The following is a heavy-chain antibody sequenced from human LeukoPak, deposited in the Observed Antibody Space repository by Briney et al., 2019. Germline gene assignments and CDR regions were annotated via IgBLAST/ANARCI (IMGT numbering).Heavy chain of an antibody. Sequence: PSETLSLTCTVSGGSISSYYWSWIRQPPGKGLEWIGYIYYSGSTNYNPSLKSRVTISVDTSKNQFSLKLSSVTAADTAVYYCARIRLTYYYDSSGHFDYWGQGTLVTVSS. D-gene: IGHD3-22*01. J-gene: IGHJ4*02. CDR1: GGSISSYY. CDR3: ARIRLTYYYDSSGHFDY. V-gene: IGHV4-59*01. CDR2: IYYSGST.